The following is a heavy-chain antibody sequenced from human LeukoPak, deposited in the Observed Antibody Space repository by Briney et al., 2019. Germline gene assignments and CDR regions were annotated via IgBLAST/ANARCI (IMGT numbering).Heavy chain of an antibody. CDR2: IYYSGST. Sequence: SETLSLTCTVSGGSISTYYWNWIRQPPGKGLEWIGYIYYSGSTNYNPSLKSRVTISVDTSKNQFSLKLSSVTAADTAVYYCARTSRQYSFNWFDPWGQGTLVTVSS. D-gene: IGHD2-21*01. J-gene: IGHJ5*02. CDR3: ARTSRQYSFNWFDP. V-gene: IGHV4-59*01. CDR1: GGSISTYY.